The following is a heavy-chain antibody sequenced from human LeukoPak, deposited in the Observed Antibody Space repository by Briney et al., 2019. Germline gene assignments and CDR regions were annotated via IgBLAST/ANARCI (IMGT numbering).Heavy chain of an antibody. J-gene: IGHJ4*02. V-gene: IGHV1-46*01. CDR2: INPSGGST. CDR1: GYTLTELS. D-gene: IGHD1-26*01. Sequence: ASVKVSCKVSGYTLTELSMHWVRQAPGQGLEWMGIINPSGGSTSYAQKFQGRVTMTRDTSTSTVYMELSSLRSEDTAVYYCARDGIVGATVFDYWGQGTLVTVSS. CDR3: ARDGIVGATVFDY.